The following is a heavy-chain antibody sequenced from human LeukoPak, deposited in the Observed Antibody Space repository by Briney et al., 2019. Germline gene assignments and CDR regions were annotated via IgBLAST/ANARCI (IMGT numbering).Heavy chain of an antibody. J-gene: IGHJ4*02. Sequence: PGGSLRLSCAASGFTFSTYSMNWVRQAPGKGLEWVSAISGSGGSTYYADSVKGRFTISRDNSKNTLYLQMNSLRAEDTAVYYCAKGSVCSGGSCYSGGFDYWGQGTLVTVSS. V-gene: IGHV3-23*01. CDR3: AKGSVCSGGSCYSGGFDY. CDR2: ISGSGGST. D-gene: IGHD2-15*01. CDR1: GFTFSTYS.